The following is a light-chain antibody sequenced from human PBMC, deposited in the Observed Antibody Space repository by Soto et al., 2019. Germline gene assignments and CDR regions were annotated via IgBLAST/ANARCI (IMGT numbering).Light chain of an antibody. V-gene: IGKV1-5*01. CDR3: QQYNTYST. J-gene: IGKJ5*01. Sequence: DIQMTQSPSTLSGSVGDRVTITFRASQTISSWLAWYQQKPGKAPKALIYDASTLRSGVPSRFSGGGSGTEFTLTISSLQPDDFATYYCQQYNTYSTFGQGTRLEIK. CDR2: DAS. CDR1: QTISSW.